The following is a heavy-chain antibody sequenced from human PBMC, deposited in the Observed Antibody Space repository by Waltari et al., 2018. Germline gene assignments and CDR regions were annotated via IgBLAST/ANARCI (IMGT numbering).Heavy chain of an antibody. D-gene: IGHD4-17*01. J-gene: IGHJ3*01. Sequence: VQLLESGGGVVQPGGSLRLSCAASGFLFRSHGVQWVRQIPGKGLEWVAFISFDGKKIFDADSVRGRFTISRDNSNNIVFLQMNSLRPEDSGVYYCAKDGDYSLTEYDAFDVWGQGTVVTVSP. CDR1: GFLFRSHG. CDR3: AKDGDYSLTEYDAFDV. CDR2: ISFDGKKI. V-gene: IGHV3-30*02.